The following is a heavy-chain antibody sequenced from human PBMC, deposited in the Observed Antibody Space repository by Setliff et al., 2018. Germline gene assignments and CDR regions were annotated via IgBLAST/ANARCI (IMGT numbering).Heavy chain of an antibody. Sequence: ASVKVSCKTPGYPFTNYGLSWVRQAPGQGLEWMGWISAYNGNTNYAQKLQGRVTMTTDTSTSTAYMELRSLRSDDTAVYYCARGRSSGWSTDGYWGQGTLVTVSS. V-gene: IGHV1-18*01. CDR2: ISAYNGNT. J-gene: IGHJ4*02. CDR3: ARGRSSGWSTDGY. D-gene: IGHD6-19*01. CDR1: GYPFTNYG.